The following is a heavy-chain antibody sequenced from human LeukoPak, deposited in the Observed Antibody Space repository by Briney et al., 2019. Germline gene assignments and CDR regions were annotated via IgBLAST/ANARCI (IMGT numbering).Heavy chain of an antibody. D-gene: IGHD1-1*01. J-gene: IGHJ5*02. CDR3: ATRPDIPTTDPGWFDP. CDR2: INHSGST. Sequence: KPSETLSLTCAVYGASFSGYYWSWIRQPPGKGLEWIGEINHSGSTNYNPSLKSRVFISVDTSKSQFSLKLTSVTAADTAVYYCATRPDIPTTDPGWFDPWGQGTPVTVSS. V-gene: IGHV4-34*01. CDR1: GASFSGYY.